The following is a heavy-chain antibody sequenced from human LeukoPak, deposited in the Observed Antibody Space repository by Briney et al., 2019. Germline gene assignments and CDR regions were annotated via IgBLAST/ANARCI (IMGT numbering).Heavy chain of an antibody. CDR1: GGSISSSSDY. J-gene: IGHJ4*02. Sequence: SETLSLTCTVSGGSISSSSDYWGWVRQPPGKGLEWIGTIYYSGTTYYNPSLNSRLTISVDTSNSQFSLKLSSVTAADTAIYYCARHSSGWYYFEYWGQGTLVTVSS. CDR2: IYYSGTT. D-gene: IGHD6-19*01. CDR3: ARHSSGWYYFEY. V-gene: IGHV4-39*01.